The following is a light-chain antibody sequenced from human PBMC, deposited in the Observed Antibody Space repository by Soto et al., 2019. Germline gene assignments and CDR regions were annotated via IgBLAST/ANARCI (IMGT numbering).Light chain of an antibody. Sequence: QSALTQPRSVSGSPGQSITISCTGTSSDVGGYNYVSWYRQHPGKAPKLMIYDVSKRPSGVPDRFSGSKSGNTASLTISGLQAEDEADYYCCSYAGSYTHYVFGTGTEVTVL. CDR1: SSDVGGYNY. V-gene: IGLV2-11*01. CDR2: DVS. CDR3: CSYAGSYTHYV. J-gene: IGLJ1*01.